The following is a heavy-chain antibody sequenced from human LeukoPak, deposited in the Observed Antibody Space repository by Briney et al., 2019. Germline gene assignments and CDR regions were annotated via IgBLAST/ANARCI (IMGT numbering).Heavy chain of an antibody. Sequence: SETLSLTCTVSGDSISNYFWSWIRQPPGKGLGWIGYIYTSGSTNYNPSLKSRVTISVDTSENQFSLKLTSVTAADTAVYYCARSYSRSSHFDNWGQGTLVTVSS. D-gene: IGHD6-6*01. CDR3: ARSYSRSSHFDN. CDR2: IYTSGST. CDR1: GDSISNYF. J-gene: IGHJ4*02. V-gene: IGHV4-4*09.